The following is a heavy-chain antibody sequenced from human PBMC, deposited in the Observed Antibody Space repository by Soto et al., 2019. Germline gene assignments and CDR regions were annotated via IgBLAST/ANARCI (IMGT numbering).Heavy chain of an antibody. CDR2: IRSKANSYAT. CDR3: TRLQALWGDYYMDG. Sequence: LRLSCAASGFTFSGSAMHWVRQASGKGLEWVGRIRSKANSYATAYAASVKGRFTISRDDSKNTAYLQMNSLKTEDTAVYYCTRLQALWGDYYMDGWGKGNTVTVSS. D-gene: IGHD3-16*01. V-gene: IGHV3-73*01. CDR1: GFTFSGSA. J-gene: IGHJ6*03.